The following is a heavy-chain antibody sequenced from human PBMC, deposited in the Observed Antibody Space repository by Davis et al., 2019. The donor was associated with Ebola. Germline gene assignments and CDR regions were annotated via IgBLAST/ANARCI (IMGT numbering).Heavy chain of an antibody. J-gene: IGHJ5*02. CDR3: ARGPWVARPFWPFDP. CDR2: ISGTRDTT. CDR1: GFTFSSNA. Sequence: GESLKISCAASGFTFSSNAMSWVRQAPGKGLEWVSSISGTRDTTKYADSVKGRFTISRDNSKNTLYLQMNSLRAEDTAVYYCARGPWVARPFWPFDPWGQGTLVTVSS. V-gene: IGHV3-23*01. D-gene: IGHD2-15*01.